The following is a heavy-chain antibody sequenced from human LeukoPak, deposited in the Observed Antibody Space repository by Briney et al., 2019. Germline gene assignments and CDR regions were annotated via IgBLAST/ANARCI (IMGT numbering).Heavy chain of an antibody. V-gene: IGHV4-59*01. CDR1: GAPISTYY. D-gene: IGHD1-26*01. Sequence: SETLSLTCTVSGAPISTYYWSWIRQPPGKGLEWIGYIDYSGSTNYNPSLKSRVTISLDTSQNQFSLKLSSVTAADTAVYYCARDFGGTYFIQWYFDLWGRGTLSLSPQ. CDR3: ARDFGGTYFIQWYFDL. J-gene: IGHJ2*01. CDR2: IDYSGST.